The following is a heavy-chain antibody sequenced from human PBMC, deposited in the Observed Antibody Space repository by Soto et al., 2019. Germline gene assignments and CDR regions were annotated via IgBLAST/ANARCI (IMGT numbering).Heavy chain of an antibody. Sequence: QVQLVESGGGVVQPGRSLRLSCVASGFSFSNYFMHWVRQAPGKGQEWVAAISYDGSNKHYLDAVKGRFTISRDNSKNTLYLQMNSLRGEDTAVYSCVRGDPYYGMDVWGQGTTVTVSS. V-gene: IGHV3-30*03. CDR1: GFSFSNYF. J-gene: IGHJ6*02. CDR3: VRGDPYYGMDV. D-gene: IGHD2-21*02. CDR2: ISYDGSNK.